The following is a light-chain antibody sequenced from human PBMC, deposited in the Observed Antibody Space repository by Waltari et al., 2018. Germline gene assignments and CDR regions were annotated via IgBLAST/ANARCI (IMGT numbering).Light chain of an antibody. CDR1: SSDVGPYNL. Sequence: QSALTQTATVPGSPGQSITISCTGTSSDVGPYNLVFCYQQHPGKAPTLIIYDVNKRPSGVSNRFSGSKSGNTASLTISGLQAADEANYYCCSYAGSAITVFGGGTKVTVL. CDR3: CSYAGSAITV. J-gene: IGLJ2*01. CDR2: DVN. V-gene: IGLV2-23*02.